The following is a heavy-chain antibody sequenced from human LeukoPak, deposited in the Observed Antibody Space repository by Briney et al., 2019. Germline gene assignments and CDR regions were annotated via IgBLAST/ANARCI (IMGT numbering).Heavy chain of an antibody. CDR1: GGSISSYY. CDR3: ARAGYCTSTTCPDAFDI. CDR2: IYYSGST. Sequence: SETLSLTCTVSGGSISSYYWSWIRQPPGKGLEWIGYIYYSGSTNYNPSLKSRVTISVDTSKNHLSLKLSSVTAADTAVYYCARAGYCTSTTCPDAFDIWSQGTKVTVSS. J-gene: IGHJ3*02. V-gene: IGHV4-59*12. D-gene: IGHD2-2*01.